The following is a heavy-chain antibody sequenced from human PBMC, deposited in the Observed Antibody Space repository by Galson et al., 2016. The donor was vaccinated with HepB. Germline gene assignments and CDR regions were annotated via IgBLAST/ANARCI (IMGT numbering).Heavy chain of an antibody. D-gene: IGHD4-17*01. J-gene: IGHJ4*02. V-gene: IGHV3-7*03. CDR2: IKQDGSEK. CDR1: GFIFSTYW. Sequence: SLRLSCAASGFIFSTYWMSWVRQAPGKGLEWVANIKQDGSEKYYVDSVKGRFTISRDNAKKSLFLQVNSLRVEDTAVYYCARDDETYGDPDFWGQGTLVTVSS. CDR3: ARDDETYGDPDF.